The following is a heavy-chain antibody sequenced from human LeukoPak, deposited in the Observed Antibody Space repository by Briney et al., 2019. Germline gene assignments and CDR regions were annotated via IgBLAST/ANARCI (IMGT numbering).Heavy chain of an antibody. CDR3: ARGGKYSSGEGYFDY. V-gene: IGHV3-74*01. J-gene: IGHJ4*02. CDR1: GFTFSGYW. CDR2: INTDGSSA. Sequence: PGGSLRLSCAASGFTFSGYWMHWVRQGPGKGLVWVSRINTDGSSASYADSVKGRFTISRDNAKNTLYLQMNSLRAEDTAVYYCARGGKYSSGEGYFDYWGQGTLVTVSS. D-gene: IGHD6-19*01.